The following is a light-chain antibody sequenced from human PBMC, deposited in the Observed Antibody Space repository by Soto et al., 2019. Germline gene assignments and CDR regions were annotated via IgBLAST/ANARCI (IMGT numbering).Light chain of an antibody. V-gene: IGLV2-14*01. CDR3: SSFTTSYFYV. CDR2: GVT. J-gene: IGLJ1*01. Sequence: QSALTQPASVSGAPVQSISISCTGSGRDIGADNYVSWYQQHPGKAPKLLIHGVTRRPSRVSSRFSASKFAYTASLTISGLQAEDEANYYCSSFTTSYFYVFGPGTKVTVL. CDR1: GRDIGADNY.